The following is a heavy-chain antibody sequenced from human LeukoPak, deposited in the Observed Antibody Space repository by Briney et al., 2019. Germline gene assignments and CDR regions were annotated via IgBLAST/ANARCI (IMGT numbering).Heavy chain of an antibody. J-gene: IGHJ5*02. Sequence: GGSLRLSRAASGFTFSSYSMNWVRQAPGKGLEWVSSISSSSSYIYYADSVKGRFTISRDNAKNSLYLQMNSLRAEDTAVYYCARDRRGYSGYDWVSWGQGTLVTVSS. CDR1: GFTFSSYS. V-gene: IGHV3-21*01. D-gene: IGHD5-12*01. CDR2: ISSSSSYI. CDR3: ARDRRGYSGYDWVS.